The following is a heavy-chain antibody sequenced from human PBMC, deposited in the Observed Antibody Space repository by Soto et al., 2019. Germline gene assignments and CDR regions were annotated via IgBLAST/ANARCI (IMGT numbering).Heavy chain of an antibody. CDR1: GFILRNFA. Sequence: GGSLRLSCAASGFILRNFAMSWARQAPGKGVQWVSAISGAGSSTSYAESVRGRFTISRDDSKNTLFLQMNSLRVEDTALYYCLFIAVGGSGRDYWGQGTMVTVSS. D-gene: IGHD6-19*01. V-gene: IGHV3-23*01. CDR2: ISGAGSST. CDR3: LFIAVGGSGRDY. J-gene: IGHJ4*02.